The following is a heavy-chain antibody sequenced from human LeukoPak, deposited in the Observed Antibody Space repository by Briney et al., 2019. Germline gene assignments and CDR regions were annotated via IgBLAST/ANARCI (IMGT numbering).Heavy chain of an antibody. V-gene: IGHV4-4*09. CDR3: ARASLVRRRLDY. CDR1: GGSISSYY. CDR2: IYTSGST. Sequence: PSETLSLTCTVSGGSISSYYWSWIRQPPGKGLEWIGYIYTSGSTNYNPSLKSRVTISVDTSKNQFSLKLSSVTAADTAVYYCARASLVRRRLDYWGQGTLVTVSS. D-gene: IGHD3-10*01. J-gene: IGHJ4*02.